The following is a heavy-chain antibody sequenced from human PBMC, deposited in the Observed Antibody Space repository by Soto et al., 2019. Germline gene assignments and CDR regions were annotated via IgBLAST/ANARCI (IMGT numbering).Heavy chain of an antibody. CDR2: ISYDGSNK. Sequence: QVQLVESGGGVVQPGRSLRPSCAASGFTFSNNAMDWVRQAPGKGLEWVAVISYDGSNKYIAESVKGRFTISRDNSKNALFLQMNSLRAEDTAVYYCARGTTTSAVSAMDVWGQGTTVTVSS. V-gene: IGHV3-30-3*01. J-gene: IGHJ6*02. D-gene: IGHD1-1*01. CDR1: GFTFSNNA. CDR3: ARGTTTSAVSAMDV.